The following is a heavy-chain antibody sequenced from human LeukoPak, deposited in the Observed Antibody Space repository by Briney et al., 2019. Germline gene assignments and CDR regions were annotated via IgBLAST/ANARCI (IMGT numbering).Heavy chain of an antibody. CDR1: GGSISSSSYY. V-gene: IGHV4-39*07. CDR3: ARPPWGGDCPLDY. CDR2: IYYSGST. D-gene: IGHD2-21*02. Sequence: SETLSLTCTVSGGSISSSSYYWGWIRQPPGKGLEWIGSIYYSGSTYYNPSLKSRVTISVDTSKNQFSLKLSSVTAADTAVYSCARPPWGGDCPLDYGGKGTLVPVSS. J-gene: IGHJ4*02.